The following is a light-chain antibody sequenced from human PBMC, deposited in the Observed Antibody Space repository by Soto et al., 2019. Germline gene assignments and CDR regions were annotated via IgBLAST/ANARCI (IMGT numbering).Light chain of an antibody. V-gene: IGKV1-5*01. CDR2: DAS. J-gene: IGKJ1*01. CDR3: QQYNSYWT. CDR1: QGINSW. Sequence: DIQMTQSPSTLSASVGDRVSITCRASQGINSWLAWYQQEPGKAPKLLIFDASTLKSGVPSRFSGSGSGTEFTLTISSLQPEDFATYYCQQYNSYWTFGQGTKVETK.